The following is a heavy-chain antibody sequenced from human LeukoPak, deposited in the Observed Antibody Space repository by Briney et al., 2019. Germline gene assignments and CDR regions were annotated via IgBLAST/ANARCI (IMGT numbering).Heavy chain of an antibody. J-gene: IGHJ6*03. CDR1: GYTFTSYG. V-gene: IGHV1-69*13. CDR3: ARVPTSGYMDV. D-gene: IGHD3-10*01. CDR2: IIPIFGTA. Sequence: SVKVSCKASGYTFTSYGISWVRQAPGQGLEWMGGIIPIFGTANYAQRFQGRVTITADESTSTAYMELSSLRSEDTAVYYCARVPTSGYMDVWGKGTTVTVSS.